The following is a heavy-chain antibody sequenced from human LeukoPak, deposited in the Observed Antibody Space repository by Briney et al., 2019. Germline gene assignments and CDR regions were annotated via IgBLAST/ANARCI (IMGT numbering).Heavy chain of an antibody. CDR3: ARSGYYYDSSYMDV. J-gene: IGHJ6*03. D-gene: IGHD3-22*01. CDR1: GFTFSSYE. CDR2: ISSSGSTI. V-gene: IGHV3-48*03. Sequence: PGGSLRLSCAASGFTFSSYEMNWVRQAPGKGLEWVSYISSSGSTIYYADSVKGRFTISRDNAKNSLYLQMSSLRAEDTAVYYCARSGYYYDSSYMDVWGKGTTVTVSS.